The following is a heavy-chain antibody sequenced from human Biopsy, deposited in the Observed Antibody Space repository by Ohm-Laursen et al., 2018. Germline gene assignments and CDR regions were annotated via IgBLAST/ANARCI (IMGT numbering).Heavy chain of an antibody. J-gene: IGHJ6*02. CDR3: ARDGAAGYGLDV. CDR1: GFTFSSYG. CDR2: IWYDGSRQ. Sequence: SLRLSCTASGFTFSSYGMHWVRQAPGKGLKWVAVIWYDGSRQYYADSVKGRFTISRDNSKNTLYLQMNSLRAEDTAVYYCARDGAAGYGLDVWGQGTTVTVSS. V-gene: IGHV3-33*01. D-gene: IGHD6-25*01.